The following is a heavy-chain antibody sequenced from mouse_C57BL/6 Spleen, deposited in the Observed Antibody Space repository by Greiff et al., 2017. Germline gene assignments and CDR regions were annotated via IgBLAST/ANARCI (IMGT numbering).Heavy chain of an antibody. CDR2: INPGSGGT. Sequence: VQLQQSGAELVRPGTSVKVSCKASGYAFTNYLIEWVKQRPGQGLEWIGVINPGSGGTNYNEKFTGKATLTADTSSNAAYKQLSSLTSEDSAVYFCTREGYEEGFDYWGQGTALTVSS. CDR3: TREGYEEGFDY. V-gene: IGHV1-54*01. J-gene: IGHJ2*01. D-gene: IGHD2-14*01. CDR1: GYAFTNYL.